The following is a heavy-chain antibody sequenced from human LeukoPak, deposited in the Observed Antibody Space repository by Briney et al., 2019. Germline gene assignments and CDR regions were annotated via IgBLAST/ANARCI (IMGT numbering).Heavy chain of an antibody. V-gene: IGHV4-34*01. CDR3: ASGSVGLLDY. J-gene: IGHJ4*02. CDR1: GGSFSGYY. Sequence: SETLSLTCAVYGGSFSGYYWSWIRQPPGKGLEWIGEINHSGSTNYNPSLMSRVTISVDTSKNQFSLKLSSVTAADTAVYYCASGSVGLLDYWGQGTLVTVSS. CDR2: INHSGST. D-gene: IGHD3-22*01.